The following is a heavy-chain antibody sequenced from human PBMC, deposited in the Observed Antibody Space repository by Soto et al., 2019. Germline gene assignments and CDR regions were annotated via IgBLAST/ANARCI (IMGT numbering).Heavy chain of an antibody. CDR1: GGTFSSYA. D-gene: IGHD2-15*01. CDR2: IIPIFGTA. V-gene: IGHV1-69*01. CDR3: ARARTDCSGGSCYSHYYYGMDV. Sequence: QVQLVQSGAEVKKPGSSVKVSCKASGGTFSSYAISWVRQAPGQGLEWMGGIIPIFGTANYAQKFQGRVTITADESTSTAYMELSSLRSEDTAVYYCARARTDCSGGSCYSHYYYGMDVWGQGTTVTVSS. J-gene: IGHJ6*02.